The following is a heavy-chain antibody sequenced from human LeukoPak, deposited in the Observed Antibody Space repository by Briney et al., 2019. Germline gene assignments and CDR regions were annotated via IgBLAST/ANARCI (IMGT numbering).Heavy chain of an antibody. J-gene: IGHJ3*01. D-gene: IGHD4-23*01. CDR3: AKGQTTVVNDAFDF. Sequence: PGGSLRLSCAASGFTFNTYTMNWVRQAPGKGLEWVSYISGSSGIIDYADSVRGRFTISRDSAKNSLYLQMNSLRPEDTAFYYCAKGQTTVVNDAFDFWGQGTMVTVSS. V-gene: IGHV3-48*04. CDR2: ISGSSGII. CDR1: GFTFNTYT.